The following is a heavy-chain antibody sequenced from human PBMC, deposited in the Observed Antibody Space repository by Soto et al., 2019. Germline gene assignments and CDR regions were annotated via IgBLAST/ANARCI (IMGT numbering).Heavy chain of an antibody. CDR1: GYTFTSYG. J-gene: IGHJ4*02. Sequence: QVQLVQSGAEVKKPGASVKVSCKASGYTFTSYGISWVRQAPGQGLEWMGWISANNGNTNYAQKLQGRVTMTTDTTTSTANTELRSLRSDDTAVYDCAGDSPPPREWGQVTLVTVSS. CDR2: ISANNGNT. CDR3: AGDSPPPRE. V-gene: IGHV1-18*01.